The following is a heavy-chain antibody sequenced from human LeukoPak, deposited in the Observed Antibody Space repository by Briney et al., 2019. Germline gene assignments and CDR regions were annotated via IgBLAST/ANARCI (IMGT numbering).Heavy chain of an antibody. J-gene: IGHJ4*02. D-gene: IGHD6-19*01. CDR3: ARGVRIAVAGNIDY. CDR1: GFTFRNYA. Sequence: GGSLRLSCAASGFTFRNYAMHWVRQAPGKGLEWVAVISYDGANKHYADSVKGGFTISRDNTKNTLYMQMNSLRAEDTAVYYCARGVRIAVAGNIDYWGQGTLVTVSS. CDR2: ISYDGANK. V-gene: IGHV3-30*04.